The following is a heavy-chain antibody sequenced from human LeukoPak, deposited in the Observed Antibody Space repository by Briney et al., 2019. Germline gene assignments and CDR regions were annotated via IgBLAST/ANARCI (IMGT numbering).Heavy chain of an antibody. V-gene: IGHV3-21*01. CDR2: ISSSSSYI. CDR3: ARIAVAGTYAFDI. Sequence: LGGSLRLSCAASGFTFSSYSMNWVRQAPGKGLEWVSSISSSSSYIYYADSVKGRFTISRDSAKNSLYLQMNSLRAEDTAVYYCARIAVAGTYAFDIWGQGTMVTVSS. CDR1: GFTFSSYS. J-gene: IGHJ3*02. D-gene: IGHD6-19*01.